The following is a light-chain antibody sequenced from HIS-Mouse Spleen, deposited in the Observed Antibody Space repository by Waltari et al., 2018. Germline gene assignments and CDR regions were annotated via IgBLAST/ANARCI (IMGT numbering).Light chain of an antibody. CDR2: EGS. CDR3: CSYAGSSTVV. J-gene: IGLJ2*01. CDR1: SRHVGSYNL. Sequence: QSALTQPASVSGSPGQPITISCTGPSRHVGSYNLFSWYQQHPGKAPKLMIYEGSKRPSGVSNRFSGSKSGNTASLTISGLQAEDEADYYCCSYAGSSTVVFGGGTKLTVL. V-gene: IGLV2-23*01.